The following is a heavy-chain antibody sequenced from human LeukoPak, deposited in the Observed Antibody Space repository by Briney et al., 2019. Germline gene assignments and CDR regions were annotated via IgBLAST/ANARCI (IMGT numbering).Heavy chain of an antibody. V-gene: IGHV3-7*01. CDR2: IKQDGSEK. CDR1: GFTFSSYW. D-gene: IGHD3-16*01. Sequence: GGSLRLSCAASGFTFSSYWMSWVRQAPGKGLEWVANIKQDGSEKNYVDSVKGRFTISRDNAKNSLYLQMNSLRAEDTAVYYCARDHNYDYVWGTLDYWGQGTLVTVSS. CDR3: ARDHNYDYVWGTLDY. J-gene: IGHJ4*02.